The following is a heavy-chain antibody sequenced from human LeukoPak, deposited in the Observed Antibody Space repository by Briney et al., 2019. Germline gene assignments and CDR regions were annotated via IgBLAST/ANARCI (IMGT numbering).Heavy chain of an antibody. J-gene: IGHJ4*02. Sequence: GGSLGLSYAASGFIFSRYGMDWVRQAPGKGLEWVAFIRDDGSNKYYGDSVKGRFTISRDNSKNTLYLQMNSLRAEDTGVYYCAKDIGYCSGGICYVFDYWGQGTLVTVSS. D-gene: IGHD2-15*01. CDR3: AKDIGYCSGGICYVFDY. CDR1: GFIFSRYG. V-gene: IGHV3-30*02. CDR2: IRDDGSNK.